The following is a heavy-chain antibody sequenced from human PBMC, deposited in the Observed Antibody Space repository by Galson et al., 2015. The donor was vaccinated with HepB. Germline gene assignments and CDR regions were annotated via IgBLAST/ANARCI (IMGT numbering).Heavy chain of an antibody. V-gene: IGHV3-15*01. Sequence: SLRLSCAASGITFSDAWMTWVRQAPGKGLEWVGRIMSNTDGGTTDYAARVKGRFTISRDDSRNTLHLQMNSLKTEDTAICYCTADQWGGSRTIDFWGQGTLVTVSS. J-gene: IGHJ4*02. CDR1: GITFSDAW. CDR3: TADQWGGSRTIDF. CDR2: IMSNTDGGTT. D-gene: IGHD3-10*01.